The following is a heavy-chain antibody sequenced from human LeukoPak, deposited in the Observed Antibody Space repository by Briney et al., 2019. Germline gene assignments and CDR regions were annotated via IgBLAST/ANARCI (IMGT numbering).Heavy chain of an antibody. V-gene: IGHV1-18*01. Sequence: ASVKLSCKASGYTFTTYGISWVRQAPGQGLEWMGWISAYNGNTDYAQNLQGRITMTTDTSTTTAYMELRSLRSDDTSVYYCARVCSGGNCHSSYWGQGTLVTVSS. D-gene: IGHD2-15*01. J-gene: IGHJ4*02. CDR3: ARVCSGGNCHSSY. CDR1: GYTFTTYG. CDR2: ISAYNGNT.